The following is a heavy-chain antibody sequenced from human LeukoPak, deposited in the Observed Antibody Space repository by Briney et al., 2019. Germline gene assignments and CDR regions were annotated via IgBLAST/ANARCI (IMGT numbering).Heavy chain of an antibody. J-gene: IGHJ4*02. V-gene: IGHV3-21*04. CDR3: AKDRHYYGSGSFYTYFDY. D-gene: IGHD3-10*01. CDR2: ISSSSSYI. CDR1: GFTFSSYS. Sequence: GGSLRLSCAASGFTFSSYSMNWVRQAPGKGLEWVSSISSSSSYIYYADSVKGRFTISRDNAKNSLYLQMNSLRAEDTAVYYCAKDRHYYGSGSFYTYFDYWGQGTLVTVSS.